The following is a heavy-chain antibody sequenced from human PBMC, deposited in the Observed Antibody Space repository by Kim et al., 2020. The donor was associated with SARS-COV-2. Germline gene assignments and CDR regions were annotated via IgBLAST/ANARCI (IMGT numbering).Heavy chain of an antibody. D-gene: IGHD4-17*01. J-gene: IGHJ6*02. CDR2: IYRDDDK. CDR3: AHSSDYGDYGFYYGMDV. V-gene: IGHV2-5*02. Sequence: APGVLGSIYRDDDKRHSPSLKGRLTITKDTSKNQVVLTMTNMDPVDTATYYCAHSSDYGDYGFYYGMDVWGQGTTVTVSS.